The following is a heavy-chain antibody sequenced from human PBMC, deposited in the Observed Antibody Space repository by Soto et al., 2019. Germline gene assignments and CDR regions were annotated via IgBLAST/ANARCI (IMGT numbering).Heavy chain of an antibody. CDR2: IRSKAYGGTT. Sequence: KTGGSLRLSCAASRFTFSNYAMSWFRQAPGKGLEWVGFIRSKAYGGTTEYAASVKGRFTISRDDSKSIAYLQMNSLKTEDTAVYYCTRQLVVAATKDYYYYGMDVWGQGTTVTVSS. J-gene: IGHJ6*02. D-gene: IGHD2-15*01. CDR3: TRQLVVAATKDYYYYGMDV. CDR1: RFTFSNYA. V-gene: IGHV3-49*05.